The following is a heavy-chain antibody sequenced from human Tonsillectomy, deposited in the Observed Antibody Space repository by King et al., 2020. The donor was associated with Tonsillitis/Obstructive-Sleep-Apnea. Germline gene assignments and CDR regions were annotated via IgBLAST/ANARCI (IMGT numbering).Heavy chain of an antibody. Sequence: VQLVESGAEVKKPGESLKISCKGSGYSFTTYWIGWVRQMPGKGLEWMGIVSPGDSDTRYSPSFQGQVTISAGKSISRAYLQWSSLKASDTALYYCARGGDSGTYSSGGVFDIWGQGTTVIVSS. V-gene: IGHV5-51*03. D-gene: IGHD2-8*02. CDR3: ARGGDSGTYSSGGVFDI. CDR1: GYSFTTYW. J-gene: IGHJ3*02. CDR2: VSPGDSDT.